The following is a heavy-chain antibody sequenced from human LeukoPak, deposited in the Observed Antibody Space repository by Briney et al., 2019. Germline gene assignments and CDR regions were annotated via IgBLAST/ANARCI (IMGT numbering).Heavy chain of an antibody. CDR2: ISGDGGST. J-gene: IGHJ6*02. D-gene: IGHD2-2*01. V-gene: IGHV3-43*02. CDR3: AKDMYPMGYCSSTSCRLYYYYGMDV. CDR1: GFTFDDYA. Sequence: GGSLRLSCAASGFTFDDYAMHWVRQAPGKGLEWVSLISGDGGSTYYADSVKGRFTISRDNSKNSLYLQMNSLRTEDTALYYCAKDMYPMGYCSSTSCRLYYYYGMDVWGQGTTVTVSS.